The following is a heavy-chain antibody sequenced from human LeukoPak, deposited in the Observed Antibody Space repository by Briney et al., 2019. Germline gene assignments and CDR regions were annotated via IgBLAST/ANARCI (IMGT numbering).Heavy chain of an antibody. CDR3: ARGVDSSGWYINYYYYGMDV. Sequence: ASVKVSCKASGYTFTSYDINWVRQATGQGLEWMGWMDPNSGNTGYAQKFQGRVTMTRNTSISTAYMELSSLRSEDTAVYYCARGVDSSGWYINYYYYGMDVWGQGTTVTVSS. CDR1: GYTFTSYD. V-gene: IGHV1-8*01. J-gene: IGHJ6*02. D-gene: IGHD6-19*01. CDR2: MDPNSGNT.